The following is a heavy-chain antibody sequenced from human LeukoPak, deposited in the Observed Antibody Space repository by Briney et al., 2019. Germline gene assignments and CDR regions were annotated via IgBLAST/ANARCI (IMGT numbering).Heavy chain of an antibody. CDR1: GGSISSYY. Sequence: SETLSLTCTVSGGSISSYYWSWIRQPPGKGLEWIGYIYYSGSTNYNPSLKSRVTISVDTSKNQFSLNMHSVTAADTAVYYCARHQLGRRKPFDYWGQGSLVTVSS. V-gene: IGHV4-59*08. CDR3: ARHQLGRRKPFDY. J-gene: IGHJ4*02. CDR2: IYYSGST. D-gene: IGHD1-1*01.